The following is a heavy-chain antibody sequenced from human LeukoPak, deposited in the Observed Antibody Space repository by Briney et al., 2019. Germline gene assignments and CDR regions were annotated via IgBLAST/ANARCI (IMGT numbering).Heavy chain of an antibody. CDR2: IHPGDSDT. V-gene: IGHV5-51*01. CDR3: ARRVDSTGPLDY. D-gene: IGHD3-22*01. CDR1: GYSFSSYW. J-gene: IGHJ4*02. Sequence: GESLQISCKGSGYSFSSYWIAWVRQMPGKGLEWMGIIHPGDSDTTYSPSFRGQVTISADKSISTAYLQWSSLKASDTAMYYCARRVDSTGPLDYWGQGTLVTVSS.